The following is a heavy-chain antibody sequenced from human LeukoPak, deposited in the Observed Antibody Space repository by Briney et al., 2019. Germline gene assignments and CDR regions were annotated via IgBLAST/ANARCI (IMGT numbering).Heavy chain of an antibody. J-gene: IGHJ3*02. Sequence: PSETLSLTCTVSGGSISSYYWSWIRQPAGKGLEWIGRIYTSGSTNYNPSLKSRVTMSVDTSKNQFSLKLSSVTAADTAVYYCASFYYGSGSYAPSAFDIWGQGTMVTVSS. CDR2: IYTSGST. CDR1: GGSISSYY. V-gene: IGHV4-4*07. D-gene: IGHD3-10*01. CDR3: ASFYYGSGSYAPSAFDI.